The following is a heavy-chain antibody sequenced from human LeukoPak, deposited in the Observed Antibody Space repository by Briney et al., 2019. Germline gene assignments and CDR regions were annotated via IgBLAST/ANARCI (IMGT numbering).Heavy chain of an antibody. CDR1: GGSISSYY. Sequence: PSETLSLTSTVSGGSISSYYWSWIRQPPGKGLEWIGYIYCSGSTNYNPSLKSRVTISVDTSKNQFSLKLSSVTAADTAVYYCARDRTTSHFDYWGQGTLVTVSS. CDR2: IYCSGST. CDR3: ARDRTTSHFDY. D-gene: IGHD4-17*01. J-gene: IGHJ4*02. V-gene: IGHV4-59*01.